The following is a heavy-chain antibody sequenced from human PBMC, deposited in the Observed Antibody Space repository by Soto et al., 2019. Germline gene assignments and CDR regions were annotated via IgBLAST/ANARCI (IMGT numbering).Heavy chain of an antibody. Sequence: GGSLRLSCAASGFTFSSYGMHWVRQAPGKGLEWVAVISYDGSNKYYADSVKGRFTISRDNSKNTLYLQMNSLRAEDTAVYYWAKDRGKGIHGSGSYDYYGMDVWGQGTTVTVSS. D-gene: IGHD3-10*01. J-gene: IGHJ6*02. CDR1: GFTFSSYG. V-gene: IGHV3-30*18. CDR3: AKDRGKGIHGSGSYDYYGMDV. CDR2: ISYDGSNK.